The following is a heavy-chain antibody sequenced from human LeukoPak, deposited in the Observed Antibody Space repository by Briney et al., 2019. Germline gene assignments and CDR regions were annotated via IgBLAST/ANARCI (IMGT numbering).Heavy chain of an antibody. V-gene: IGHV4-59*12. CDR1: GGSISSYF. Sequence: SETLSLTCTISGGSISSYFWSWIRQPPGKGLEWIGYIYYTGSTNYNPSLKSRVTMSVDTSKNQFSLKLSSVTAADTAVYYCARNRGHIAAAGIFDYWGQGTLVTVSS. J-gene: IGHJ4*02. CDR2: IYYTGST. D-gene: IGHD6-13*01. CDR3: ARNRGHIAAAGIFDY.